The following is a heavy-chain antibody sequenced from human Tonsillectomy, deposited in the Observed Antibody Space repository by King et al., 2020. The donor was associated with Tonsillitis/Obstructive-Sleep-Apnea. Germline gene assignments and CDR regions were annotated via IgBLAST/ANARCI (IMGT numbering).Heavy chain of an antibody. CDR2: FYYSGST. CDR3: AREEPGMDAFDI. J-gene: IGHJ3*02. D-gene: IGHD1-14*01. Sequence: QLQESGPGLVKPSETLSLTCTVSGGSISSYYWSWLRQPPGKGLECIGYFYYSGSTNYNPSLKSRVTISADTSKNQFSLKLSSVTAADTAVYYCAREEPGMDAFDIWGQGTMVSVSS. CDR1: GGSISSYY. V-gene: IGHV4-59*01.